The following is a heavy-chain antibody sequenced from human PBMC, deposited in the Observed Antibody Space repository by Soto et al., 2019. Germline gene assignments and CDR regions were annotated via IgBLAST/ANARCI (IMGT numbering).Heavy chain of an antibody. CDR1: GGSISSSSYY. J-gene: IGHJ4*02. V-gene: IGHV4-39*01. Sequence: SETLSLTCTVSGGSISSSSYYWGWIRQPPGKGLEWIESIYYSGSTYYNPSLKSRVTISVDTSKNQFSLKLSSVTAADTAVYYCARWGYSSSWSYYFDYWGQGTLVTVSS. CDR3: ARWGYSSSWSYYFDY. CDR2: IYYSGST. D-gene: IGHD6-13*01.